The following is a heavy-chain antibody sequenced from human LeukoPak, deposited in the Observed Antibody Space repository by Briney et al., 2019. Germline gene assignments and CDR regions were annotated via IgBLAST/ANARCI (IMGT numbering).Heavy chain of an antibody. J-gene: IGHJ4*02. Sequence: ASVKVSCEASGYTFTNYYIHWVRQAPGQGLEWMGIINPSGGSTTYAQEFQGRVTMTRDTSTSTVYMELSSLRAEDTAVYYCAKAREYCSSTDCYPTFDYWGQGTLVTVSS. CDR1: GYTFTNYY. CDR2: INPSGGST. D-gene: IGHD2-2*01. CDR3: AKAREYCSSTDCYPTFDY. V-gene: IGHV1-46*01.